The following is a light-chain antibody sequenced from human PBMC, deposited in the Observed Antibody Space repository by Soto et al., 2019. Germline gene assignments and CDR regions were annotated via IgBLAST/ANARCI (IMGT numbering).Light chain of an antibody. CDR3: QKYNSASST. V-gene: IGKV1-27*01. Sequence: IQMTQSPSSLSASVADRVSITCRSRQGISNALAWYQQKPGKVPKLLIYAASTVQSGVTSRFSGSGSGTDFTLTISSLQPEDVATYYCQKYNSASSTFGQGTRLEIK. CDR1: QGISNA. J-gene: IGKJ5*01. CDR2: AAS.